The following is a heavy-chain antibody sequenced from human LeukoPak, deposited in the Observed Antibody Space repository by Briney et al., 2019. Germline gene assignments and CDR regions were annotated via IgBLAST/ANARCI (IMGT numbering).Heavy chain of an antibody. CDR2: ISGSGSGGST. Sequence: GGSLRLSCAASGFTFSNYAMNWVRQAPGKGLEWVSAISGSGSGGSTYYADSVKGRFTISRDNSKNTLYLQMNSLRAEDTAIYYCAKTGSGSYSWGQGTLVTVSS. V-gene: IGHV3-23*01. CDR3: AKTGSGSYS. D-gene: IGHD3-10*01. CDR1: GFTFSNYA. J-gene: IGHJ4*02.